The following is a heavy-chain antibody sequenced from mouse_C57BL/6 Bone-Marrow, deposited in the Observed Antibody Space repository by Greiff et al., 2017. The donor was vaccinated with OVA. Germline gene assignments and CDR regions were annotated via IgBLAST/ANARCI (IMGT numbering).Heavy chain of an antibody. V-gene: IGHV5-17*01. Sequence: EVKLMESGGGLVKPGGSLKLSCAASGFTFSDYGMHWVRQAPEKGLEWVAYISSGSSTIYYADTVKGRFTISRDNAKKTLFLQMDSLRSEDTAMYYCSRDPSTIYYDFLDYWGQGTTLTVSS. CDR2: ISSGSSTI. CDR1: GFTFSDYG. D-gene: IGHD2-4*01. CDR3: SRDPSTIYYDFLDY. J-gene: IGHJ2*01.